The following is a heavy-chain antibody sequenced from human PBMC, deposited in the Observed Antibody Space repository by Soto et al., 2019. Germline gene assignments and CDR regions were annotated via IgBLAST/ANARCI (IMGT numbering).Heavy chain of an antibody. Sequence: PSETLSLTCTVSGGSISSSSSYYWGWIRQPPGKGLEWIGSIYYSGSTHYNPSLKSRGTISVDTSKNQFSLKLSSVTAADTAVYYCARLGNYYYARSGYYSIQFDPWGPGTLVTVSS. D-gene: IGHD3-22*01. J-gene: IGHJ5*02. CDR3: ARLGNYYYARSGYYSIQFDP. CDR1: GGSISSSSSYY. CDR2: IYYSGST. V-gene: IGHV4-39*01.